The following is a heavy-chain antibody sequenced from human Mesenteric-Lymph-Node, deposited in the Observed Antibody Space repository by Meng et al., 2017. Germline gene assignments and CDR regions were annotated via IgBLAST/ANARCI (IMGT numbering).Heavy chain of an antibody. CDR1: GFTFDSYA. J-gene: IGHJ6*02. D-gene: IGHD5-12*01. V-gene: IGHV3-30*04. CDR2: ISYDGHTK. Sequence: GESLKISCAASGFTFDSYAMHWVRQAPGKGLEGVAVISYDGHTKNYADSVEGRFTISRDNSKNTLYLQMDSLRPEDTAVYYCARVKEWQRAFYYYGMDVWGQGTTVTVSS. CDR3: ARVKEWQRAFYYYGMDV.